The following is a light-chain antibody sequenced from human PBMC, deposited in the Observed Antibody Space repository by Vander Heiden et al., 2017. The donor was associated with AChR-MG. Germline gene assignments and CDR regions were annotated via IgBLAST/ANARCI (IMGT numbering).Light chain of an antibody. V-gene: IGKV2D-29*02. CDR3: MQTLLLPLT. J-gene: IGKJ4*01. Sequence: DIVLTQTPLSLSVTPGQPASMSCKSSQSLLHSDGKAYLYWYLQKPGQSPQLLISEVSNRFSGVSDRFSGSGSGTDFTLKISRVEAEDVGVYYCMQTLLLPLTFGGGTKVEIK. CDR2: EVS. CDR1: QSLLHSDGKAY.